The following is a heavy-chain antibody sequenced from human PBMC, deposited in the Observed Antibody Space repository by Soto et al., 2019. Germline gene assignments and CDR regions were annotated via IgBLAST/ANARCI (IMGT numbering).Heavy chain of an antibody. CDR2: IYYDGST. J-gene: IGHJ4*02. D-gene: IGHD2-15*01. CDR1: GCSINSNNYY. V-gene: IGHV4-39*02. Sequence: PXETLSLTCTVSGCSINSNNYYWAWIRQPPGKGLAWIASIYYDGSTYYNPSLKSRVSISVDTSKNHFSLKLSSATAADTAVYYCAKVVVAATRHTDFDYWGQGTLVTVSS. CDR3: AKVVVAATRHTDFDY.